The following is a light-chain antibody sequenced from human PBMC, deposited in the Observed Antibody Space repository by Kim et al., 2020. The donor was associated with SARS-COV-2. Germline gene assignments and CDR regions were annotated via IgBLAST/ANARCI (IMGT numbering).Light chain of an antibody. CDR2: QDI. CDR3: QAWDRRV. V-gene: IGLV3-1*01. CDR1: NLGYRY. Sequence: SYELTQPPSVSVSPGQTASITCSGDNLGYRYVCWYQQKPGQSPVLIIYQDIKRPSGIPERFSGSNSGNTATLTISGTQAMDEADYYCQAWDRRVFGGGTQLTVL. J-gene: IGLJ3*02.